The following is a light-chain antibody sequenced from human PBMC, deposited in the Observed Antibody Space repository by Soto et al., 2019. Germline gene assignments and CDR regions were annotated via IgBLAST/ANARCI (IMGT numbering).Light chain of an antibody. Sequence: QSALTQPASVSGSPGQSITISCTGTSSDVGGYNFVCWFQQHPGKVPKLLIYEVSNWPSGVSNRFSGSKSGNTASLTISGLQPEDEADYYCTSYTKTSPLVFGTGTKVTVL. CDR2: EVS. V-gene: IGLV2-14*01. CDR1: SSDVGGYNF. CDR3: TSYTKTSPLV. J-gene: IGLJ1*01.